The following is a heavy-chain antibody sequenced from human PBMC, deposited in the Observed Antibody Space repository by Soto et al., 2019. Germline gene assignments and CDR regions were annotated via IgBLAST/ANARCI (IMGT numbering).Heavy chain of an antibody. CDR1: GGSISSGGYY. CDR2: IYYSGST. Sequence: QVQLQESGPGLVKPSQTLSLTCTVSGGSISSGGYYWSWIRQHPGKGLEWIGYIYYSGSTYYNPSIKSRVTISVETSKNQFSLKLSSVTAAATAVYYCARDPLVPAAIDYYYGMYVWGQGTTVTVSS. V-gene: IGHV4-31*03. CDR3: ARDPLVPAAIDYYYGMYV. D-gene: IGHD2-2*01. J-gene: IGHJ6*02.